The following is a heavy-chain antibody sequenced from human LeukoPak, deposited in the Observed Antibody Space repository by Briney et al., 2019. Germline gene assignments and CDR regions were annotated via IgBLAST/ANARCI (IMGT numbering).Heavy chain of an antibody. D-gene: IGHD5-24*01. CDR2: TRNKANSFTT. Sequence: PGGCLRLSCAASGFILNDHYLDWVRQAPGKGLEWVGRTRNKANSFTTEYAASVRGRFTISRDDSKNLLYLQMNGLKAEDTAVYYCARGDDYNRRSFDYWGQGTLVTVSS. CDR1: GFILNDHY. J-gene: IGHJ4*02. V-gene: IGHV3-72*01. CDR3: ARGDDYNRRSFDY.